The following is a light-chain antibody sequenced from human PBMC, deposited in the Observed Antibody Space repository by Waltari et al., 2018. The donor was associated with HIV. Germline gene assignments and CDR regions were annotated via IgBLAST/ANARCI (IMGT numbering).Light chain of an antibody. CDR3: SSYTDSDSLL. J-gene: IGLJ2*01. CDR1: TSDIGIYDL. CDR2: GVN. Sequence: QSALTQPASVSGSPGQSITISCTGATSDIGIYDLVSWYQKYPAKAPRLIMYGVNTRPSGISNRFSGSKSGNTASLTISALQGDDEADYYCSSYTDSDSLLFGGGTKLTVL. V-gene: IGLV2-14*01.